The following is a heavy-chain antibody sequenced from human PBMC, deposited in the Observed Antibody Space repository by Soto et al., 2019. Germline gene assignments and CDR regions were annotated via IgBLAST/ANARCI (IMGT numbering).Heavy chain of an antibody. D-gene: IGHD3-3*01. V-gene: IGHV3-74*01. CDR2: INSDGSST. Sequence: GGSLRLSCAASGFTFSSYWMHWVRQAPGKGLVWVSRINSDGSSTSYADSVKGRFTISRDNAKNTLYLQMNSLRAEDTSVYYCAREYFYFWSGYRDYYYYGMDVWGQGTTVTVSS. J-gene: IGHJ6*02. CDR3: AREYFYFWSGYRDYYYYGMDV. CDR1: GFTFSSYW.